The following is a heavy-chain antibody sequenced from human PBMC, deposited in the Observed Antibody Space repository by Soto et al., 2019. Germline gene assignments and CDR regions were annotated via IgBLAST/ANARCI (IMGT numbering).Heavy chain of an antibody. J-gene: IGHJ4*02. CDR2: IIATFGTA. CDR3: VREGDVAALSRKYYFHY. V-gene: IGHV1-69*06. Sequence: QVQLVQSGAEVKKPGSSVKVSCKTSGVTFSNYGFSWVRQARGQGLEWMGGIIATFGTADYPQKFQDRVTITAGISTSTIYMELSRLGSEDTAVYDCVREGDVAALSRKYYFHYWGQRTQVTVSS. CDR1: GVTFSNYG. D-gene: IGHD6-6*01.